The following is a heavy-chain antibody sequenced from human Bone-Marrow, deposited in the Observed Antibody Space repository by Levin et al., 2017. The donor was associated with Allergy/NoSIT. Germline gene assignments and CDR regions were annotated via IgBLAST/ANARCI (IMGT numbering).Heavy chain of an antibody. CDR1: GGIFRSYA. V-gene: IGHV1-69*13. CDR2: ILAIFGTT. Sequence: ASVKVSCKAPGGIFRSYAISWVRQAPGEGLEWMGGILAIFGTTNYAQKFLGRVSITADESTSTAYMELSSLRSEDTAIYYCARSATYYDSAFDSWGQGTLVTVSS. D-gene: IGHD3-22*01. CDR3: ARSATYYDSAFDS. J-gene: IGHJ4*02.